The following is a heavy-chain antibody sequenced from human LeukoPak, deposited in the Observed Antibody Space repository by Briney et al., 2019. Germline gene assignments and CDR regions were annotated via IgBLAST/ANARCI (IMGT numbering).Heavy chain of an antibody. CDR3: ARLHGSGSYYKNAFDI. Sequence: SGTLSLTCAVSGDSITSSNWWSWVRQPPGKGLEWIGEIYHSGSTNYNPSLKSRVTISLDKSKNQFSLKLSSVTAADTAVYYCARLHGSGSYYKNAFDIWGQGTMVTVSS. CDR1: GDSITSSNW. CDR2: IYHSGST. J-gene: IGHJ3*02. V-gene: IGHV4-4*02. D-gene: IGHD3-10*01.